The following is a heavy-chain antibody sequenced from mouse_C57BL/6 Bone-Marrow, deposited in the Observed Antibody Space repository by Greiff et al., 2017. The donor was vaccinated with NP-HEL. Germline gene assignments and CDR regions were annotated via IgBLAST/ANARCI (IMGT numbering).Heavy chain of an antibody. CDR3: ARKDYGYCDV. J-gene: IGHJ1*03. CDR2: IYPRSGNT. Sequence: QVQLQQSGAELARPGASVKLSCKASGYTFTSYGISWVKQRTGQGLEWIGEIYPRSGNTYYNEKFKGKATLTADKSSSTAYMELRSLTSEDSTVYFCARKDYGYCDVWGTGTTVTVSS. CDR1: GYTFTSYG. V-gene: IGHV1-81*01.